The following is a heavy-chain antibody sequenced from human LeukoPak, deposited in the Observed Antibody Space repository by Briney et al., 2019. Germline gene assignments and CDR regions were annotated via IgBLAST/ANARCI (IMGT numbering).Heavy chain of an antibody. D-gene: IGHD1-26*01. CDR2: FYYTGIT. J-gene: IGHJ4*02. Sequence: SETLSLTCTVSGGSVSSGSYYWSWIRQPPGKGPEWIGFFYYTGITKYNPSLKSRGTISVDRSKNQFSLKLTSVTAADTAVYYCARDFSGTYYFDYWGQGTLVTVSS. V-gene: IGHV4-61*01. CDR1: GGSVSSGSYY. CDR3: ARDFSGTYYFDY.